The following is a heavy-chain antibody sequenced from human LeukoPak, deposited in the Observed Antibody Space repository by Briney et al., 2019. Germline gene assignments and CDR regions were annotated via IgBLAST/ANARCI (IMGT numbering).Heavy chain of an antibody. CDR2: IYTSGST. CDR3: AREQQLVQGNWFDP. V-gene: IGHV4-4*07. Sequence: SETLSLTCTVSGGSISSYYWSWIRQPAGKGLEWIGRIYTSGSTNYNPSLKSRVTISVDKSKNQFSLKLSSVTAADTAVYYCAREQQLVQGNWFDPWGQGTLATVSS. CDR1: GGSISSYY. D-gene: IGHD6-13*01. J-gene: IGHJ5*02.